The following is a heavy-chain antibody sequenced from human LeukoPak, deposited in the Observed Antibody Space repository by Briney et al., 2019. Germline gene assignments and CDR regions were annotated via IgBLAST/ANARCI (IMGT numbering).Heavy chain of an antibody. CDR3: AKVEGGYCSSTSCPAGYYYYMDV. Sequence: PGGSLRLSCAASGFTFSSYAMSWVRQAPGKGLEWVSAISGSGGSTYYADSVKGRFTISRDNSKNTLYPQMNSLRAEDTAVYYCAKVEGGYCSSTSCPAGYYYYMDVWGKGTTVTVSS. D-gene: IGHD2-2*01. CDR2: ISGSGGST. CDR1: GFTFSSYA. J-gene: IGHJ6*03. V-gene: IGHV3-23*01.